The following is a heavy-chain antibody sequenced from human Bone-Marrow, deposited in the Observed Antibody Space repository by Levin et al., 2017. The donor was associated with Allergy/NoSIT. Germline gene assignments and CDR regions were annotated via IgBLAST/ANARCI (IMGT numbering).Heavy chain of an antibody. CDR3: ARDPGSPWNTLDV. CDR1: GFTVSSSH. Sequence: GGSLRLSCAASGFTVSSSHINWVRQVPGKGLEWVSAFYTGGSTFYADSVEGRFTVSRDNTKNTVYLQMNNLRAEDTALYYCARDPGSPWNTLDVWGQGTIVTVSS. CDR2: FYTGGST. V-gene: IGHV3-53*01. J-gene: IGHJ3*01. D-gene: IGHD1-26*01.